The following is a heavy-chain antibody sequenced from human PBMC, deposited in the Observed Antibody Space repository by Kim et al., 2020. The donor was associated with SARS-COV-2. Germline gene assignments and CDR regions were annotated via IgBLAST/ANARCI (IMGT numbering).Heavy chain of an antibody. CDR1: GFTFSSYA. J-gene: IGHJ4*02. Sequence: GGSLRLSCAASGFTFSSYAMHWVRQAPGKGLEWVAVISYDGSNKYYADSVKGRFTISRDNSKNTLYLQMNSLRAEDTAVYYCARGGYCSGGSCYSSCLEGQGSTTGSFRYWGQGTLVTVSS. D-gene: IGHD2-15*01. V-gene: IGHV3-30*04. CDR3: ARGGYCSGGSCYSSCLEGQGSTTGSFRY. CDR2: ISYDGSNK.